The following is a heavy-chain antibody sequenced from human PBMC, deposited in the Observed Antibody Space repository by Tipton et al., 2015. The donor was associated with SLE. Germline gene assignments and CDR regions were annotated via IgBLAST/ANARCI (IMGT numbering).Heavy chain of an antibody. CDR2: IYYSGST. CDR1: GGSISSSSYY. J-gene: IGHJ4*02. V-gene: IGHV4-39*01. CDR3: ARRDGPVDY. Sequence: LRLSCTVSGGSISSSSYYWGWIRQPPGKGLEWIGSIYYSGSTYYNPSLKSRVTISVDTSKNQFSLKLSSVTAADTAVYYCARRDGPVDYWGQGTLVTVSS.